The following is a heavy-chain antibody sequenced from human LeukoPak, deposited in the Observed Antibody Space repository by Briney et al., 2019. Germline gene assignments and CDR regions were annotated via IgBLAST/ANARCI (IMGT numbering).Heavy chain of an antibody. CDR1: GFTFSSYA. J-gene: IGHJ4*02. CDR2: ISGSGGST. Sequence: GGSLRLSCAASGFTFSSYAMSWVRQAPGKGLEWVSAISGSGGSTYYADSVKGRFTISRDNSKNTLYLQMNSLRAEDTAVYYCAKDSGYYGSSGYSSLFDYWGQGTLVTVSS. CDR3: AKDSGYYGSSGYSSLFDY. V-gene: IGHV3-23*01. D-gene: IGHD3-22*01.